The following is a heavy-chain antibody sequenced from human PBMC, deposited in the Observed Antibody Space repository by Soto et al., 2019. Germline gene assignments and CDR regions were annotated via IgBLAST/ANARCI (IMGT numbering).Heavy chain of an antibody. CDR1: GGSISSYY. CDR2: IYYSGST. J-gene: IGHJ4*02. Sequence: SETLSLTCTVSGGSISSYYWSWIRPPPGKGLEWIGYIYYSGSTNYNPSLKSRVTISVDTSKNQFSLKLSSVTAADTAVYYCASSRWLQSRPFDYWGQGTLVTVSS. V-gene: IGHV4-59*01. D-gene: IGHD5-12*01. CDR3: ASSRWLQSRPFDY.